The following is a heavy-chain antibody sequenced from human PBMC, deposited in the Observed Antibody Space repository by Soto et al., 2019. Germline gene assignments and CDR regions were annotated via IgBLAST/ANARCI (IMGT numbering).Heavy chain of an antibody. CDR1: GYTFNSNA. CDR3: ARYCNRSLYCSYPYYYGMDV. Sequence: ASVKVSCKASGYTFNSNAISWVRQVPGQGLEWMGRITTYDTKTNYAQNFRGRVTMTTDTSTNTAYMELRSLRSDDTAVYYCARYCNRSLYCSYPYYYGMDVWGQGTTVTVS. D-gene: IGHD2-15*01. J-gene: IGHJ6*02. V-gene: IGHV1-18*01. CDR2: ITTYDTKT.